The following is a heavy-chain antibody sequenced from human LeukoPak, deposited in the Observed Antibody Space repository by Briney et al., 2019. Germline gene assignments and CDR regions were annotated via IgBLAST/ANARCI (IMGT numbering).Heavy chain of an antibody. Sequence: SETLSLTCTVSGGSISSYYWSWIRQPPGKGLEWIGYIYYSGSTNYNPSLKSRVTISVDTSKDQFSLKLSSVTAADTAVYYCARDRGVYYGSGDWGQGTLVTVSS. J-gene: IGHJ4*02. CDR3: ARDRGVYYGSGD. CDR2: IYYSGST. CDR1: GGSISSYY. V-gene: IGHV4-59*12. D-gene: IGHD3-10*01.